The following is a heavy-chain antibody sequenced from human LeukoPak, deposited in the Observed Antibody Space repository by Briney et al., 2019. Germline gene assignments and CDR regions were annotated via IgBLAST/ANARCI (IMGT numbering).Heavy chain of an antibody. CDR2: IIPILGIA. CDR3: APGWFCSSTSCYGAHMPTSDY. V-gene: IGHV1-69*04. Sequence: ASVKVSCKASGGTFSSYAISWVRQAPGQGLEWMGRIIPILGIANYAQKFQGRVTITADKSTSTAYMELSSLRSEDTAVYYCAPGWFCSSTSCYGAHMPTSDYWGQGTLVTVSS. D-gene: IGHD2-2*01. J-gene: IGHJ4*02. CDR1: GGTFSSYA.